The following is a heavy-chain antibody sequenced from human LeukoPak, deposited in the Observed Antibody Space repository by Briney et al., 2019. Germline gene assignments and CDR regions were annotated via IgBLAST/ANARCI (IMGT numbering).Heavy chain of an antibody. CDR3: ARGTYYYDSSGYYYPPYFDY. J-gene: IGHJ4*02. Sequence: PSETLSLTCTVSGGSISSYYWSWIRQPPGKGLEWIGYIYYSGSTYYNPSLKSRVTISVDTSKNQFSLKLSSVTAADTAVYYCARGTYYYDSSGYYYPPYFDYWGQGTLVTVSS. CDR1: GGSISSYY. V-gene: IGHV4-59*12. CDR2: IYYSGST. D-gene: IGHD3-22*01.